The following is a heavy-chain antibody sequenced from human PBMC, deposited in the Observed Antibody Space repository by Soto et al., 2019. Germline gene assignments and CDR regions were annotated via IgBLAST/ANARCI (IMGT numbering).Heavy chain of an antibody. CDR1: GFTFSSYW. V-gene: IGHV3-7*03. Sequence: GGSLRLSCAASGFTFSSYWMSWVRQAPGKGLEWVANIKQDGSEKYYVDSVKGRFTISRDNAKNSLYLQMNSLRAEDTAVYYCARGALGCVVVTAIRCAFDIWGQGTMVTVSS. J-gene: IGHJ3*02. CDR2: IKQDGSEK. CDR3: ARGALGCVVVTAIRCAFDI. D-gene: IGHD2-21*02.